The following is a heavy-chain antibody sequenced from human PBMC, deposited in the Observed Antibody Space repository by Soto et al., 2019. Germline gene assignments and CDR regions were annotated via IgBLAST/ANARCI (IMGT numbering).Heavy chain of an antibody. J-gene: IGHJ4*02. CDR2: INYSGST. Sequence: QVQLQESGPGLVKPSETLSLTCTVSGGSISSYYWSWIRQPPGKGLEWIGYINYSGSTNYNPPLKSRVTLSVDTSKHQFSLKLSSVTAADTAVYSCARGEAVAGYFDHWGQGTLVTVSS. CDR3: ARGEAVAGYFDH. V-gene: IGHV4-59*01. CDR1: GGSISSYY. D-gene: IGHD6-19*01.